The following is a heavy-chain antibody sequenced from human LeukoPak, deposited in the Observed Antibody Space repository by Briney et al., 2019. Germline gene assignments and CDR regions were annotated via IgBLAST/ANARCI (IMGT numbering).Heavy chain of an antibody. V-gene: IGHV3-30-3*01. CDR2: ISSDGTNK. CDR1: GFTFSSYA. D-gene: IGHD3/OR15-3a*01. J-gene: IGHJ4*02. Sequence: GGSLRLSCAASGFTFSSYALHWVRQAPGKGLEWVTIISSDGTNKYYADSVKGRFTISRDNSKNTLYLQMNSLRAEDTAVYYCARGDYYFDYWGQGTLVTVSS. CDR3: ARGDYYFDY.